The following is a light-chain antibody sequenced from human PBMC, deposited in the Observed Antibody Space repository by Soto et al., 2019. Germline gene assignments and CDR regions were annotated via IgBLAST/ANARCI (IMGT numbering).Light chain of an antibody. Sequence: IVLAQSPATLSLSAGKSASVSCRASQNISNYLIWYQQKPGQAPRLLIYDVSNRATGIPARFSGSGSGTDFTLTISSLEPEDFAVYYCQQRSNWPRTFGQGTKVDI. CDR1: QNISNY. J-gene: IGKJ1*01. CDR2: DVS. CDR3: QQRSNWPRT. V-gene: IGKV3-11*01.